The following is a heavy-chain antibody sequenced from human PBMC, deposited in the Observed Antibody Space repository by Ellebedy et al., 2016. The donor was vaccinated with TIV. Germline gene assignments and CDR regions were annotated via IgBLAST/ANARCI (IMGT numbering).Heavy chain of an antibody. CDR1: GYSLTSGYY. V-gene: IGHV4-34*01. CDR2: VDHRGSI. J-gene: IGHJ6*03. Sequence: SETLSLXXSVSGYSLTSGYYWSWIRQSPGKGLGWIGEVDHRGSINFNPSLKSRVTISLDTSKNQFSLKLSSVTTADTAVYYCARHNYNSYYMDVWGKGTTVTVSS. CDR3: ARHNYNSYYMDV.